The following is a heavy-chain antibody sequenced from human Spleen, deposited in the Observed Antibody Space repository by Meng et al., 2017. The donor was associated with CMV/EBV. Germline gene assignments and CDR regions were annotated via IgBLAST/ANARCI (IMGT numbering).Heavy chain of an antibody. Sequence: ASVKVSCKASGYSFTNYGISWVRQAPGQGLEWMGWISPYDGDTNYGQDLQGRVTMTTDTSTSTAYMELRSLRSDDTAVYYCARGRDKYSYGQTPFDYWGQGTLVTVSS. CDR2: ISPYDGDT. D-gene: IGHD5-18*01. J-gene: IGHJ4*02. V-gene: IGHV1-18*01. CDR3: ARGRDKYSYGQTPFDY. CDR1: GYSFTNYG.